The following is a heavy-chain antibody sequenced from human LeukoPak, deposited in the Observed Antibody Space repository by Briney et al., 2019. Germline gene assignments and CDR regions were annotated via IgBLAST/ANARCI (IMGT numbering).Heavy chain of an antibody. D-gene: IGHD1-14*01. Sequence: ASVKVSCKASGYTFTGYYMQWVRQAPGQGLEWMGWINPNSGGTNYAQKLQGRVTMTRDTSISTAYMELSRLRSDDTAVYYCATELEPLSAFDIWGQGTMVTVSS. CDR1: GYTFTGYY. J-gene: IGHJ3*02. CDR2: INPNSGGT. CDR3: ATELEPLSAFDI. V-gene: IGHV1-2*02.